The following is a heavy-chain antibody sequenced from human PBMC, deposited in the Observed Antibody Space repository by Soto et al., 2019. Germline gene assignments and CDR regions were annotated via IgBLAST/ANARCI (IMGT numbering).Heavy chain of an antibody. Sequence: GGSLRLSCAASGFTFSTYWMHWVRQAPGKGLVWVSRIISDESTTIYADFVKGRFTISRDNAKNTLYLQMNSLSVEDTAMYYCATGPTPAFDIWGLGTMVTVSS. D-gene: IGHD2-15*01. J-gene: IGHJ3*02. CDR2: IISDESTT. CDR3: ATGPTPAFDI. V-gene: IGHV3-74*01. CDR1: GFTFSTYW.